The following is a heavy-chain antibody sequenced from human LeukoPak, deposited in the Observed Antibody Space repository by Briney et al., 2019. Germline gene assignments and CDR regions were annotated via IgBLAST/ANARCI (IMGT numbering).Heavy chain of an antibody. V-gene: IGHV3-11*01. D-gene: IGHD6-19*01. CDR1: GFTFSDYY. CDR2: ISSSGSTI. CDR3: ARDGQDSSGWSIFDY. Sequence: PGGSLRLSCAASGFTFSDYYMSWIRQAPGEGLEWVSYISSSGSTIYYADSVKGRFTISRDNAKNSLYLQMNSLRAEDTAVYYCARDGQDSSGWSIFDYWGQGTLVTVSS. J-gene: IGHJ4*02.